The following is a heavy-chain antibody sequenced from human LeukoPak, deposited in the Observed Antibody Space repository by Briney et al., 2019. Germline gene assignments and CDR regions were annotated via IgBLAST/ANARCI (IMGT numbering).Heavy chain of an antibody. CDR2: TNHSGST. J-gene: IGHJ4*02. CDR1: GGSFSGYY. Sequence: SETLSLTCAVYGGSFSGYYWSWIRQPPGKGLEWIGETNHSGSTNYNPSLKSRVTISVDTSKNQFSLKLSSVTAADTAVYYCARGPAVAGYDYWGQGTLVTVSS. CDR3: ARGPAVAGYDY. D-gene: IGHD6-19*01. V-gene: IGHV4-34*01.